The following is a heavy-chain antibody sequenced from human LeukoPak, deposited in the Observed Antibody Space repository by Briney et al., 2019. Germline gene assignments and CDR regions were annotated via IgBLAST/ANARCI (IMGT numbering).Heavy chain of an antibody. Sequence: SETLSLTCTVSGDSISSYFWSWIRQPAGKGLEWIGRIYSSGTAYYNPSLKSRVTMSLDTSKNQFSLKLSSITAADTAVYYCTREPCANGFDAWGQGTLVTVSA. V-gene: IGHV4-4*07. CDR1: GDSISSYF. D-gene: IGHD1-1*01. CDR2: IYSSGTA. J-gene: IGHJ5*02. CDR3: TREPCANGFDA.